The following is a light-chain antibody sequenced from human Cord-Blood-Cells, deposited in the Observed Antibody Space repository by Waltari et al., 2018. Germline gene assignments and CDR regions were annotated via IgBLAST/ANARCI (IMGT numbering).Light chain of an antibody. CDR1: QSVLYSSNNKNY. V-gene: IGKV4-1*01. Sequence: DIVMTQSPDSLAVSLGEGATINCKCSQSVLYSSNNKNYLAWYQQKPGQPPKLLIYWASTRGSGVPDRFSGSGSGTDFTLTISSLQAEDVAVYYCQQYYSTPWTFGQGTKVEIK. J-gene: IGKJ1*01. CDR2: WAS. CDR3: QQYYSTPWT.